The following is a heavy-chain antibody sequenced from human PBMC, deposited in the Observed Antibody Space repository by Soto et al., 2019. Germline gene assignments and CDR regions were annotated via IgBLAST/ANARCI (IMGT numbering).Heavy chain of an antibody. CDR1: GYSFSSNW. V-gene: IGHV5-10-1*01. J-gene: IGHJ6*02. D-gene: IGHD3-22*01. Sequence: PGESLKISCKGSGYSFSSNWISWVRLKPGKGLEWMGMVDPFDSSAKDKPSFQGHVSFSADKSINTAYLQCSSLKASDTGIYYCARMWTYDGWEDVWGQGPTVTVSS. CDR2: VDPFDSSA. CDR3: ARMWTYDGWEDV.